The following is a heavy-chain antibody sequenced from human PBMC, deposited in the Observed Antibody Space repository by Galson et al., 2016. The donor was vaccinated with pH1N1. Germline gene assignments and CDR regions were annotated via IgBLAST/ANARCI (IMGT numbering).Heavy chain of an antibody. CDR1: GFTFSICG. CDR3: AKHAGSGYYYSRRLS. CDR2: LSGGGDST. J-gene: IGHJ5*02. Sequence: SLRLSCAVSGFTFSICGMSWVRQTPGKGLEWVSALSGGGDSTYHADSVKGRFTISRDNSTNTLFLQMSSLSAEDTAIYYCAKHAGSGYYYSRRLSWGQGTLVTVSA. V-gene: IGHV3-23*01. D-gene: IGHD3-22*01.